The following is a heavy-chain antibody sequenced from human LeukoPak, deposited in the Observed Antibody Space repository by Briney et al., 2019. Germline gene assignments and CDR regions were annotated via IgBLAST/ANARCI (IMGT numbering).Heavy chain of an antibody. CDR3: ATVFRRGSVSTLPSDS. CDR1: SYTFTSYE. J-gene: IGHJ4*02. V-gene: IGHV1-18*01. Sequence: ASVKVSCKSPSYTFTSYEVSWVRQAPGQGLEWMGWINVFNGNTDYARKFQGRLTVTRDTASTTAYMEMRDLTSDDTAVYFCATVFRRGSVSTLPSDSWGQGTLVTVSS. D-gene: IGHD5/OR15-5a*01. CDR2: INVFNGNT.